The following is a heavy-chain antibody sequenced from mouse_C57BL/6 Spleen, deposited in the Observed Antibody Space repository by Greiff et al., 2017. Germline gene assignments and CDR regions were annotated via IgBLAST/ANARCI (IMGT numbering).Heavy chain of an antibody. CDR1: GFTFTDYG. J-gene: IGHJ3*01. Sequence: EVMLVESGGGLVKPGGSLKLSCAASGFTFTDYGMHWVRQAPEKGLEWVAYISSGSSIIYYAVTVKGRFTISRDTAKSTLFLHMTSLRSEDPAMXYCAGGDYKYGGDWLAYWGQGTLVTVSA. CDR2: ISSGSSII. D-gene: IGHD2-14*01. V-gene: IGHV5-17*01. CDR3: AGGDYKYGGDWLAY.